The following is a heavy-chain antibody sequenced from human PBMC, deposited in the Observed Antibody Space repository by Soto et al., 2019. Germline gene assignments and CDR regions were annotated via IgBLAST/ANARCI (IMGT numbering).Heavy chain of an antibody. CDR1: GFSFSQYG. CDR3: ARDFTMGATYTGPYYYALDV. J-gene: IGHJ6*02. V-gene: IGHV3-30*12. D-gene: IGHD1-26*01. Sequence: GSLRLSCAASGFSFSQYGMHWVRQVPGKGLEWVAAIFHDGSIQFYANSVKGRFTISRDNFKSTLSLQMNIVGAEDTAVYYCARDFTMGATYTGPYYYALDVWGRGTTVTVSS. CDR2: IFHDGSIQ.